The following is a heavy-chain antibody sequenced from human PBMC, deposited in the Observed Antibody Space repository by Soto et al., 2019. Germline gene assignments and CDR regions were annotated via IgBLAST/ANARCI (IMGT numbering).Heavy chain of an antibody. CDR3: ALRKTGSYFDY. J-gene: IGHJ4*02. D-gene: IGHD1-26*01. Sequence: GGSLRLSCAASGFTFNNYGMHWVRQAPGKGLEWVALVWYDGSNREYADSVKGRFTISRDNSKNTLYLQMNSLRAEDTAVYYCALRKTGSYFDYWGQGTLVTVSS. CDR2: VWYDGSNR. CDR1: GFTFNNYG. V-gene: IGHV3-33*01.